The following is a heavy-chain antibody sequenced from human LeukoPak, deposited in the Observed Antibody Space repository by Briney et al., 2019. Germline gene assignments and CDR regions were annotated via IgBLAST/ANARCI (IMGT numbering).Heavy chain of an antibody. CDR2: INPNSGGT. Sequence: AVQVSSQASGYTFTCYYMHWVGPAPGQGMAWMGWINPNSGGTNYTQKLQGRVTMTRDTSISTAYMELSRLRSDDTAVYYCARSKDIAAAPVDYWGQGTLVTVSS. CDR3: ARSKDIAAAPVDY. CDR1: GYTFTCYY. J-gene: IGHJ4*02. D-gene: IGHD6-13*01. V-gene: IGHV1-2*02.